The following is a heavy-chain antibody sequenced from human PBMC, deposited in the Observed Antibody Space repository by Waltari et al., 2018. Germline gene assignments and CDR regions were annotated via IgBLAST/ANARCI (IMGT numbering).Heavy chain of an antibody. CDR2: ISYNGAT. Sequence: GWIRQPPGQGLEWIGTISYNGATYNSPSLRGRVTVSRDTSMNQLSLKLGSVTAADTAVYYCATYIGASIGTAAFDAWGQGTMVTVSS. V-gene: IGHV4-39*01. CDR3: ATYIGASIGTAAFDA. J-gene: IGHJ3*01. D-gene: IGHD1-1*01.